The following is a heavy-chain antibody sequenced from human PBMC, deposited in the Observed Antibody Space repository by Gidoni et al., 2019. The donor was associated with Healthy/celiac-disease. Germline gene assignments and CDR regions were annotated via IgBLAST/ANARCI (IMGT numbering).Heavy chain of an antibody. CDR1: GFTFSSYS. J-gene: IGHJ4*02. CDR2: ISSSSSYI. D-gene: IGHD2-2*01. Sequence: LVESGGSLILSCAASGFTFSSYSMNWVRQGPGKGLGWVSSISSSSSYIYYADSVKGRFTISRDNAKNSLYLQMNSLRAEDTAVYYCAREDALDYWGQGTLVTVSS. CDR3: AREDALDY. V-gene: IGHV3-21*01.